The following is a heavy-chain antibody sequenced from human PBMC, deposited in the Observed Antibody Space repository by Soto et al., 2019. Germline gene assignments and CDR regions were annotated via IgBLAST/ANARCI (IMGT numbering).Heavy chain of an antibody. CDR1: GYTFTTYG. V-gene: IGHV1-18*01. Sequence: VQLVQSGAEVKKPGASVTVSCKAFGYTFTTYGLSWVRQAPGQGLEWMGWVSPYNGNTYYAPRLQGRVTVTTDTSTTTAYMSLRSLRSDDTAIYYCVRGGILEANRPYYYYGLDVWGQGTPVTVSS. D-gene: IGHD1-1*01. J-gene: IGHJ6*02. CDR2: VSPYNGNT. CDR3: VRGGILEANRPYYYYGLDV.